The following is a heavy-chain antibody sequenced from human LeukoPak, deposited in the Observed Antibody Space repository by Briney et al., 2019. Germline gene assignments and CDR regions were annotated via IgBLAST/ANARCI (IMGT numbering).Heavy chain of an antibody. V-gene: IGHV4-30-2*01. D-gene: IGHD6-19*01. CDR2: IYHSGST. CDR1: GGSISSGGYS. CDR3: ARENQWLMYNWFDP. J-gene: IGHJ5*02. Sequence: SETLSLTCAVSGGSISSGGYSWSWIRQPPGKGLEWIGYIYHSGSTNYNPSLKSRVTISVDTSKNQFSLKLSSVTAADTAVYYCARENQWLMYNWFDPWGQGTLVTVSS.